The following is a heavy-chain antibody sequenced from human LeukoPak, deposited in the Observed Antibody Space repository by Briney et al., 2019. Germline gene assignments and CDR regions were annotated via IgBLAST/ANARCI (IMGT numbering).Heavy chain of an antibody. D-gene: IGHD6-13*01. CDR2: IYPGDSDT. V-gene: IGHV5-51*01. CDR1: GSRFTSYW. Sequence: GASLQISCKGSGSRFTSYWIGWVRPMPGKGLEWMGIIYPGDSDTRYSPSFQGQVTISADKSISTAYLQWSSLKASDTAMYYCARPSSSIAAAGFDPWGQGTLVTVSS. J-gene: IGHJ5*02. CDR3: ARPSSSIAAAGFDP.